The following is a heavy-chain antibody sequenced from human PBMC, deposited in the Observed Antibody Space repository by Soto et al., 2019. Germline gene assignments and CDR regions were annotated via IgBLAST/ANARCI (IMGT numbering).Heavy chain of an antibody. CDR1: GGSISSGGYY. CDR2: IYYSGST. CDR3: ARGGYYDSSGYYGY. D-gene: IGHD3-22*01. Sequence: QVQLQESGPGLVKPSQTLSLTCTVSGGSISSGGYYWSWIRQHPGKGLEWIGYIYYSGSTYYNPSLKSRVTIAVGKSKNQFPLKLSSVTAADTAVYYCARGGYYDSSGYYGYWGQGTLVTVSS. J-gene: IGHJ4*02. V-gene: IGHV4-31*03.